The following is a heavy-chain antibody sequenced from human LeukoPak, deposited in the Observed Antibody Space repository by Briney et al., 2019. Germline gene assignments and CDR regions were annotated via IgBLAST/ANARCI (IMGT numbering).Heavy chain of an antibody. CDR2: INPNTGGT. J-gene: IGHJ4*02. D-gene: IGHD2-2*01. V-gene: IGHV1-2*02. Sequence: GASVKVSCKASGYTFSGYYMHWVRQAPGQGLEWMGWINPNTGGTNYAQKFQGRVTMTRDTSISTAYMEPSRLRSDDTAVYYCATDYCSSTSCFSTHRFDYWGQGTLVIVSS. CDR1: GYTFSGYY. CDR3: ATDYCSSTSCFSTHRFDY.